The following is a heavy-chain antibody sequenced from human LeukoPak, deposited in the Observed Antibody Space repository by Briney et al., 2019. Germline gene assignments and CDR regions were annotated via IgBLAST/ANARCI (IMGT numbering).Heavy chain of an antibody. CDR1: GFTFSSYW. Sequence: PGGSLRLSCAASGFTFSSYWMHWVRQAPGKGLVWVSGINTDGSSTSYADSVKGRFTISRDNAKNTLYLQMNSLRAEDTAVYYCAKVERGSGSYYNSLWGQGTLVTVSS. V-gene: IGHV3-74*01. CDR2: INTDGSST. D-gene: IGHD3-10*01. CDR3: AKVERGSGSYYNSL. J-gene: IGHJ4*02.